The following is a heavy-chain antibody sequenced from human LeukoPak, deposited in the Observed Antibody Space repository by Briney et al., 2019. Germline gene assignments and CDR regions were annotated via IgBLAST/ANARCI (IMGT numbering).Heavy chain of an antibody. D-gene: IGHD5-24*01. Sequence: PSETLSLTCTVSGGSISSFYWSWIRQPPGKGLEWIGYIYHSGSAKYNPSLKSRVTISVDTSKNQFSLKLSSVTAAHTAVYYCARQPVEMSTIAAIDYWGQGTLVNVSS. CDR3: ARQPVEMSTIAAIDY. J-gene: IGHJ4*02. CDR1: GGSISSFY. V-gene: IGHV4-59*01. CDR2: IYHSGSA.